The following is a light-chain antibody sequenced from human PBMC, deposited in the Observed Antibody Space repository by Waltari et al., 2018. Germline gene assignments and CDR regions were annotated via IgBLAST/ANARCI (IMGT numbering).Light chain of an antibody. CDR2: GAS. J-gene: IGKJ1*01. CDR3: QQYESSPWT. CDR1: QSISNNY. V-gene: IGKV3-20*01. Sequence: EIVLTQSPGTLPLSQGARATLSCRASQSISNNYLAWYQQKPGQAPRLLIYGASSAATGIPARFSGSGSGTDFTLTISRLEPEDFAVYFCQQYESSPWTFGQGTKVEIK.